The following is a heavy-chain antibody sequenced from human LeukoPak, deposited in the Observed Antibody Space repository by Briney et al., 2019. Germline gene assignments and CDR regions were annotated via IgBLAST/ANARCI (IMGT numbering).Heavy chain of an antibody. CDR1: GFTFSSYG. D-gene: IGHD1-20*01. J-gene: IGHJ4*02. CDR3: ARDAAYNWNYVDY. Sequence: GGSLRLSCVASGFTFSSYGMHWVRQAPGKGLEWVSVTSYDGSSKYYADSVKGRLTIYRDNSRNTLYLQMDSLRVEDTAVYYCARDAAYNWNYVDYWGQGTLVTVSS. CDR2: TSYDGSSK. V-gene: IGHV3-30*03.